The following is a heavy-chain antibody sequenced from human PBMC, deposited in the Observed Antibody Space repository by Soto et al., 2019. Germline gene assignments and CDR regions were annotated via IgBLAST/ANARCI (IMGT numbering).Heavy chain of an antibody. CDR1: GFTFSSYW. CDR2: IKQDGSEK. Sequence: GGSLGLSCAASGFTFSSYWMSWVRQAPGKGLEWVANIKQDGSEKYYVDSVKGRFTISRDNAKNSLYLQMNSLRAEDTAVYYCASEDSSSSPLFDYWGQGTLVTVSS. CDR3: ASEDSSSSPLFDY. D-gene: IGHD6-6*01. V-gene: IGHV3-7*01. J-gene: IGHJ4*02.